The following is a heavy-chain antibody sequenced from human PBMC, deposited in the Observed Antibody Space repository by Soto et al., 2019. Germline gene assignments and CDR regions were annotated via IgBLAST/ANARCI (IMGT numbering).Heavy chain of an antibody. J-gene: IGHJ6*02. V-gene: IGHV3-30*18. CDR1: GFIFRSYG. Sequence: SLRLSCAAPGFIFRSYGLHWVRQAPGKGLEWVAVIPYDGSSKYYADSVKGRFTISRDNSKNTLFLQMNSLTTEDTAVYYCAKVIMATSLDYGMDVWGQGTTVTVYS. CDR3: AKVIMATSLDYGMDV. CDR2: IPYDGSSK. D-gene: IGHD5-12*01.